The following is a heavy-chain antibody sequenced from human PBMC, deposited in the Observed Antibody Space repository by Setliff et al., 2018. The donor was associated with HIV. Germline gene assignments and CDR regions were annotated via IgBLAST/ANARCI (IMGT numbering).Heavy chain of an antibody. Sequence: TLSLTCTVSGDSMSSKSNHWGWFRQPAGKSLEWIAIFFKTGRTDYNPSLKSRVTISIDTSKNQFSLKLRSVTAADTAFYYCARGVTHPPPFGAFDIWGLGTLVTVSS. CDR2: FFKTGRT. CDR1: GDSMSSKSNH. D-gene: IGHD5-18*01. V-gene: IGHV4-39*07. J-gene: IGHJ3*02. CDR3: ARGVTHPPPFGAFDI.